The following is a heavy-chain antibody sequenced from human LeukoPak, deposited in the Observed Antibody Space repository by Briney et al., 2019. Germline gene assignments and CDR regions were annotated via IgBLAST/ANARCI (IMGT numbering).Heavy chain of an antibody. Sequence: GGSLRLSCAASGFTFSNYWMHWVRQVPGKGLEWVANIKQDGSEKYYVDSVKGRFTISRDNAKNSLYLQMNSLRAEDTAVYYCARVGYDILTEAFDIWGQGTMVTVSS. D-gene: IGHD3-9*01. CDR3: ARVGYDILTEAFDI. CDR2: IKQDGSEK. J-gene: IGHJ3*02. CDR1: GFTFSNYW. V-gene: IGHV3-7*01.